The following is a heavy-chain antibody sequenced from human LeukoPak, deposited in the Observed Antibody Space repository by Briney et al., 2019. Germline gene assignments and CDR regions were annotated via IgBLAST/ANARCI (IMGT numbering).Heavy chain of an antibody. D-gene: IGHD3-3*01. Sequence: AGGSLRLSCAASGFTFSSYWMHWVRQAPGKGLVWVSSISSSSSYIYYADSVKGRFTISRDNAKNSLYLQMNSLRAEDTALYYCARDAIFGVVTMLHDPWGQGTLVTVSS. CDR1: GFTFSSYW. V-gene: IGHV3-21*01. CDR2: ISSSSSYI. J-gene: IGHJ5*02. CDR3: ARDAIFGVVTMLHDP.